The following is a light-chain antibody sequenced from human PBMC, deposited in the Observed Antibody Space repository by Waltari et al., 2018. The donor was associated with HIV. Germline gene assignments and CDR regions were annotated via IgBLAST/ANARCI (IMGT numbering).Light chain of an antibody. V-gene: IGLV3-21*04. CDR1: NIGSKS. Sequence: SYVLTQPPSVSVDPGETARITCGGTNIGSKSVQWYQQKPGQAPVLAIYDDNDRPSGSPERFSGSSSGNTATLTISRVEAGDEADYYCQVWDTTTDQWVFGGGTELAVL. J-gene: IGLJ3*02. CDR2: DDN. CDR3: QVWDTTTDQWV.